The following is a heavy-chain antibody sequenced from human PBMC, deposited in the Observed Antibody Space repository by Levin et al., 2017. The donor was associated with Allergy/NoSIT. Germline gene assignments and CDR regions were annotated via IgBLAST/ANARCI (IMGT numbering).Heavy chain of an antibody. CDR1: GYTFTSYG. CDR2: ISAYNGNT. CDR3: ARVVHDFWSGYYPYYFDY. J-gene: IGHJ4*02. V-gene: IGHV1-18*01. D-gene: IGHD3-3*01. Sequence: ASVKVSCKASGYTFTSYGISWVRQAPGQGLEWMGWISAYNGNTNYAQKLQGRVTMTTDTSTSTAYMELRSLRSDDTAVYYCARVVHDFWSGYYPYYFDYWGQGTLVTVSS.